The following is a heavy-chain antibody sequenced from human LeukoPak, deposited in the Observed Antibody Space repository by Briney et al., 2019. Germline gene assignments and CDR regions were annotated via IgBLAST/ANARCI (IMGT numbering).Heavy chain of an antibody. V-gene: IGHV3-53*01. D-gene: IGHD6-19*01. Sequence: GSLRLSCAASGFTFSSYSMNWVRQAPGKGLEWVSVIYSGGSTYYADSVKGRFIISRDNSKNTLYLQMNSLRAEDTAVYYCAREAGPFDNWGQGTLVTVPS. J-gene: IGHJ4*02. CDR3: AREAGPFDN. CDR1: GFTFSSYS. CDR2: IYSGGST.